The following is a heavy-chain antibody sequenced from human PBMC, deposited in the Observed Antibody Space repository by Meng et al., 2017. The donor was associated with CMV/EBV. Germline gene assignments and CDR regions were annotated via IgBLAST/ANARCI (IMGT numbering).Heavy chain of an antibody. CDR2: IYSGGST. J-gene: IGHJ5*02. CDR1: GFTVSSNY. D-gene: IGHD2-2*01. Sequence: GESLKISSAASGFTVSSNYMSWVRQAPGKGLEWVSVIYSGGSTYYADSVKGRFTISRDNSKNTLYLQMNSLRAEDTAVYYCATAYCSSTSCYPWGQGTLVTVSS. V-gene: IGHV3-53*01. CDR3: ATAYCSSTSCYP.